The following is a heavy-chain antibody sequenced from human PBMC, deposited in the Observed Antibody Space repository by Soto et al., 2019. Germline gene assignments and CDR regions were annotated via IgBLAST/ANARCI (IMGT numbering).Heavy chain of an antibody. Sequence: QVQLVESGGGVVQPGRSLRLSCAASGFTFSSYAMYWVRQAPGKGLEWVAFISYDGSNKYYADSVKGRFTISRDNYKTRLNLQMNSLRHEARAVDDCAKDRGSDYFSPLDYWGQGTLVTVSS. V-gene: IGHV3-30*18. D-gene: IGHD3-22*01. CDR2: ISYDGSNK. J-gene: IGHJ4*02. CDR3: AKDRGSDYFSPLDY. CDR1: GFTFSSYA.